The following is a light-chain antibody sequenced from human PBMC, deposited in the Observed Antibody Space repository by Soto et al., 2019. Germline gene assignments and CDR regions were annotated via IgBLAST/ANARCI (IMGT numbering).Light chain of an antibody. CDR3: QSYDSSLSGSVV. CDR1: SSNIGAGYD. Sequence: QSVLTQPPSVSGAPGQRVTMSCTGSSSNIGAGYDVHWYQQLPGTAPKLLIYGNSNRPSGVPVRFSGSKSGTSASLAITGLQAEDEADYYCQSYDSSLSGSVVFGGGTKLTVL. V-gene: IGLV1-40*01. CDR2: GNS. J-gene: IGLJ2*01.